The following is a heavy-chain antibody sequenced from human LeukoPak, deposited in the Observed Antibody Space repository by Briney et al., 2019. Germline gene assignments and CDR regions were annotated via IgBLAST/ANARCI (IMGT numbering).Heavy chain of an antibody. J-gene: IGHJ5*02. CDR1: GGSISSGDYY. CDR2: MYYSGST. V-gene: IGHV4-30-4*01. D-gene: IGHD3-22*01. Sequence: SETLSVTCTVSGGSISSGDYYWSWIRQPPGKGLEWIAYMYYSGSTYYNPSLKNRVTMSADTSKNQLSLKLSSVTAADTAVYYCARPYYYDSRIDPWGQGILVTVSP. CDR3: ARPYYYDSRIDP.